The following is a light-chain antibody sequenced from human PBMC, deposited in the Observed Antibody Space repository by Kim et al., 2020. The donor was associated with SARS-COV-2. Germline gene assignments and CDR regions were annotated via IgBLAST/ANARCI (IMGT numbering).Light chain of an antibody. CDR1: QDITNY. V-gene: IGKV1-33*01. CDR3: QHYDTLPPLT. J-gene: IGKJ4*01. CDR2: DAS. Sequence: DIQMTQSPSSLSASVGDRVTITCQASQDITNYLNWYQQRPGKAPKLLVSDASNLASGVPSRFSGSGSGTHFTFTISSLQPEDIATYYCQHYDTLPPLTFGGGTKLEIK.